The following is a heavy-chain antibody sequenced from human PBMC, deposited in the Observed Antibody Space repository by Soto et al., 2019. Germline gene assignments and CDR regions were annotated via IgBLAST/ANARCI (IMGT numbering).Heavy chain of an antibody. V-gene: IGHV4-38-2*01. J-gene: IGHJ4*02. CDR3: ARFSYGDQCFDY. CDR1: GYSISSGYY. CDR2: IYHSGST. D-gene: IGHD4-17*01. Sequence: PSETLSLTCAVSGYSISSGYYWGWIRQPPGKGLEWIGSIYHSGSTYYNPSLKSRVTISVDTSKNQFSLKLSSVTAADTAVYYCARFSYGDQCFDYWGQGTLVTVSS.